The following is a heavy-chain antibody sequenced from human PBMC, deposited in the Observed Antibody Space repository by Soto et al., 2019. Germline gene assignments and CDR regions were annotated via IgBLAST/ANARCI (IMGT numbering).Heavy chain of an antibody. CDR3: AKDPKYSSGKGWFDP. CDR1: GFTFSSYV. J-gene: IGHJ5*02. CDR2: ISGSGSST. V-gene: IGHV3-23*01. D-gene: IGHD6-19*01. Sequence: GGSLRLSCAASGFTFSSYVMSWVRQVPGKGLEWVSGISGSGSSTYYTDSVKGRFTISRDNSKNTLHLQMNSLRAEDTAVYYCAKDPKYSSGKGWFDPWGQGTLVTVSS.